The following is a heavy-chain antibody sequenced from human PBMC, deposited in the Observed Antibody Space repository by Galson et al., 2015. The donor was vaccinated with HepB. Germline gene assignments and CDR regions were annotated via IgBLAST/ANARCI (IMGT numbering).Heavy chain of an antibody. J-gene: IGHJ4*02. CDR2: ISVYNGNT. CDR3: ARARYSTSPPDY. D-gene: IGHD6-6*01. V-gene: IGHV1-18*01. CDR1: RFTFTNYG. Sequence: SVKVSCKASRFTFTNYGVTWVRQAPGRGLEWMGWISVYNGNTNYAQKFQDRVTMTTDTSTTTAYMELRSLRADDTAVYFCARARYSTSPPDYWGQGTLVSVSS.